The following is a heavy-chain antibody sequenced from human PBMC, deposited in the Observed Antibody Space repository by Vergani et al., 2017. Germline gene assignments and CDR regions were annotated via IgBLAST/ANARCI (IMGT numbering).Heavy chain of an antibody. Sequence: QVQLQESGPGLVKPSETLSLTCTVSGGPISSYYWSWIRQPPGKGLEWIGYIYYSGSTNYNPSLKSRVTISVDTSKNQFSLKLSSVTAGDTAVYYCARSYCGGDCYSPPFYYYYYYMDGWGKGTTVTVSS. CDR1: GGPISSYY. J-gene: IGHJ6*03. V-gene: IGHV4-59*01. CDR2: IYYSGST. CDR3: ARSYCGGDCYSPPFYYYYYYMDG. D-gene: IGHD2-21*01.